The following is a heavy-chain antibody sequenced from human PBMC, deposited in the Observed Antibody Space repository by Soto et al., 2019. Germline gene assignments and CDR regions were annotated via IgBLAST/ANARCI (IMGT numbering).Heavy chain of an antibody. CDR3: ARESPNDFWSGYPYFDY. Sequence: SVKVSCKASGGTFSSYAISWVRQAPGQGLEWMGGIIPIFGTANYAQKFQGRVTITADESTSTAYMELSSLRSEDTAVYYCARESPNDFWSGYPYFDYWGQGTLVTVSS. D-gene: IGHD3-3*01. V-gene: IGHV1-69*13. CDR2: IIPIFGTA. CDR1: GGTFSSYA. J-gene: IGHJ4*02.